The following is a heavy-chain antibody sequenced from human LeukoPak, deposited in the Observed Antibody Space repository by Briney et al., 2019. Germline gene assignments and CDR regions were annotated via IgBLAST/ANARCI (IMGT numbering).Heavy chain of an antibody. CDR3: AKDINQRRYYYYGMDV. J-gene: IGHJ6*02. D-gene: IGHD2-2*01. Sequence: GGSLKFPCQASGLTFVDMALPWSRQVQGRGLEGASGFGWNSGSIGYADSVKGRFTISRDNAKNSLYLQMNSLRAEDTALYYCAKDINQRRYYYYGMDVWGQGTMVTVSS. CDR2: FGWNSGSI. V-gene: IGHV3-9*01. CDR1: GLTFVDMA.